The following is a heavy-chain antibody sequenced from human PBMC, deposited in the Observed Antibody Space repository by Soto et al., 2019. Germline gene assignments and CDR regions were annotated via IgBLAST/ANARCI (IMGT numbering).Heavy chain of an antibody. V-gene: IGHV4-31*03. J-gene: IGHJ5*02. D-gene: IGHD3-3*01. CDR3: ARVGYDFWSGYYRQYNWFDP. Sequence: QVQLQESGPGLVKPSQTLSLTCTVSGGSIRSGGYYWSWIRQHPGKGLEWIGYIYYSGSTYYNPSLKSRVTRSVDTSKNQFSLKLSSVTAADTAVYYCARVGYDFWSGYYRQYNWFDPWGQGTLVTVSS. CDR2: IYYSGST. CDR1: GGSIRSGGYY.